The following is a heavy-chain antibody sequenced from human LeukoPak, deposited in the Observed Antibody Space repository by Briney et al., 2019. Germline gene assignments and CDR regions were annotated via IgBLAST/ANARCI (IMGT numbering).Heavy chain of an antibody. CDR2: IYYSGST. J-gene: IGHJ3*02. Sequence: PSETLSLTCTVSGGSISSGGYYWSWIRQHPGKGLEWIGCIYYSGSTCYNPSLKSRVTISVDTSKNQFSLKLSSVTAADTAVYYCAGWATDAFDIWGQGTMVTVSS. D-gene: IGHD5-12*01. V-gene: IGHV4-31*03. CDR1: GGSISSGGYY. CDR3: AGWATDAFDI.